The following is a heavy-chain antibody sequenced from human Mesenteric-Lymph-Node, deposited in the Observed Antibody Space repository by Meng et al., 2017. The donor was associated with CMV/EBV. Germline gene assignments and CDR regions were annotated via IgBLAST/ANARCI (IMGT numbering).Heavy chain of an antibody. CDR2: VSGWGDAT. CDR3: AKDASYYYDSSGRAGFDY. V-gene: IGHV3-23*01. D-gene: IGHD3-22*01. Sequence: GESLKISCVASGFTFTNYAMAWVRQAPGKGLEWVSTVSGWGDATYYPDSVKGRFTISRDNSKNTLYLQMNSLRAEDTAVYYCAKDASYYYDSSGRAGFDYWGQGALVTVSS. J-gene: IGHJ4*02. CDR1: GFTFTNYA.